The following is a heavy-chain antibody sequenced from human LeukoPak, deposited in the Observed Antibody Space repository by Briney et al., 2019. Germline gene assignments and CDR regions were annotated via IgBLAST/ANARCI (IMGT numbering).Heavy chain of an antibody. V-gene: IGHV3-7*04. D-gene: IGHD3-16*01. J-gene: IGHJ4*02. CDR2: IKEDGSEA. CDR1: GFPFSGYW. Sequence: PGGSLRLSCAASGFPFSGYWMTWVRQAPGRGLEWVATIKEDGSEAYFGDSVKGRFAISRDNPKNSLYLQMNSLRGEDTAVYYCARGGANRFDYWGLGTLVTISS. CDR3: ARGGANRFDY.